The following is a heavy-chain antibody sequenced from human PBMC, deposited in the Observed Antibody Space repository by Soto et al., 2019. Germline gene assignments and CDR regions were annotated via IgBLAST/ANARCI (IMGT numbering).Heavy chain of an antibody. Sequence: SETLSLTCTVSGGSINNYFWSWIRQPPGKGLEWIGYIYYSGSTNYNPSLKSRVTISVDTSKNQFSLKLSAVTAADTAVYYCARHAGYSGSWYLDYWGQGTLVTVS. V-gene: IGHV4-59*08. CDR1: GGSINNYF. CDR3: ARHAGYSGSWYLDY. J-gene: IGHJ4*02. CDR2: IYYSGST. D-gene: IGHD6-13*01.